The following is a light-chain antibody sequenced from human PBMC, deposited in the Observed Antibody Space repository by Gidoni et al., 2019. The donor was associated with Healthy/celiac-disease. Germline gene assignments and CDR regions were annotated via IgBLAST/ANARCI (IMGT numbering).Light chain of an antibody. V-gene: IGKV3-15*01. CDR3: QQYNNWPLSFT. CDR1: QSVSNN. CDR2: GAS. Sequence: EIVMTQSPATLSVSPGERATLSCRASQSVSNNLAWYQQKPGQAPRLLIYGASTRATGIPARFSGSGSVTEFTLTISSLQSEDFAVYYCQQYNNWPLSFTFGPXTKVDIK. J-gene: IGKJ3*01.